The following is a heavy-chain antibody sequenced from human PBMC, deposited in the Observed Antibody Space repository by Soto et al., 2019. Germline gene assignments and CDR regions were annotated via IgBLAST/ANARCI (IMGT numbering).Heavy chain of an antibody. CDR3: AADSLHYDFWCVTDPHMDV. CDR1: GFTFTSSA. CDR2: SVVGSGNT. V-gene: IGHV1-58*02. Sequence: QMQLVQSGPEEKKPGTSVKVSCKASGFTFTSSARQWVRQARGQRLECIGWSVVGSGNTNYAQKFQERVTITRDMSTSTAYMELSSLRSEDTAVYYCAADSLHYDFWCVTDPHMDVWGKGTTVTVSS. D-gene: IGHD3-3*01. J-gene: IGHJ6*03.